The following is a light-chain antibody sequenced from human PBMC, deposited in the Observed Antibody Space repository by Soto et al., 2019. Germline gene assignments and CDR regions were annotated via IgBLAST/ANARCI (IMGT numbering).Light chain of an antibody. V-gene: IGKV3-15*01. Sequence: EIVMTQSPATLSMSPGERATLSCRASQGIGSTLAWYQQKPGQTPRLLIYGASTRATGVPARFSGGGSGTEFTLTIHSLQSEDFAVYYCQRYNSWPLTFGGGTKVELK. CDR3: QRYNSWPLT. CDR1: QGIGST. CDR2: GAS. J-gene: IGKJ4*01.